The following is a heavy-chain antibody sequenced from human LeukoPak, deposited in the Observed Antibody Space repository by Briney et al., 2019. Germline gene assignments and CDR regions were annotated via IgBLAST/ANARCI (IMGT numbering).Heavy chain of an antibody. CDR3: AKLQGQHYYGSGSRLGRYNWFDP. J-gene: IGHJ5*02. D-gene: IGHD3-10*01. CDR2: ISGSGGST. Sequence: PGGSLRLSCAASGFTFSSYAMSWVRQAPGKGLEWVSAISGSGGSTYYADSVKGRFTISRDNSKNTLYLQMNSLRAEDTAVYYCAKLQGQHYYGSGSRLGRYNWFDPWGQGTLVTVSS. CDR1: GFTFSSYA. V-gene: IGHV3-23*01.